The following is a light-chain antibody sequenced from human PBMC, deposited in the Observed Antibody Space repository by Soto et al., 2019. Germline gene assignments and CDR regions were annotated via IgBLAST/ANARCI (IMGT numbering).Light chain of an antibody. V-gene: IGKV1-27*01. CDR2: AAS. Sequence: DIQMTQSPSSLSASVGDRVTITCRASQAISNYLAWYQQKPGKVPTLLISAASTLQSGVPSRFSGSGSGTDVNLTISSLQPEGVATYYCQKFNAVPTFGGGTKLEI. J-gene: IGKJ4*02. CDR3: QKFNAVPT. CDR1: QAISNY.